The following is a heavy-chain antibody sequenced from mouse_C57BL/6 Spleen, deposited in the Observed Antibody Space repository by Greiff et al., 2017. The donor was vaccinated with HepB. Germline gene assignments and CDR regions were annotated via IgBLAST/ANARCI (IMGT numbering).Heavy chain of an antibody. CDR2: IDPSDSYT. J-gene: IGHJ4*01. CDR1: GYTFTSYW. V-gene: IGHV1-50*01. D-gene: IGHD2-3*01. Sequence: VQLQQPGAELVKPGASVKLSCKASGYTFTSYWMQWVKQRPGQGLEWIGEIDPSDSYTNYNHKFKGKATLTVDTSSSTAYMQLSSLTSEDSAVYYCARGGWLLRSDYWGQGTSVTVSS. CDR3: ARGGWLLRSDY.